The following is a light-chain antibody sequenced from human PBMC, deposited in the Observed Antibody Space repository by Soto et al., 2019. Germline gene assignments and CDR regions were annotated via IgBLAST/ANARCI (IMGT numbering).Light chain of an antibody. CDR2: DVS. CDR1: SSDVGGYNY. Sequence: QSALTQPRSVSGSPGQSVTISCTGTSSDVGGYNYVSWYQQHPGKAPKLMIYDVSKRPSGVPDRFSGSKSANTASLPISGLQAEDEADYYCCSYAGSYTGVFGGGTKLTVL. J-gene: IGLJ3*02. V-gene: IGLV2-11*01. CDR3: CSYAGSYTGV.